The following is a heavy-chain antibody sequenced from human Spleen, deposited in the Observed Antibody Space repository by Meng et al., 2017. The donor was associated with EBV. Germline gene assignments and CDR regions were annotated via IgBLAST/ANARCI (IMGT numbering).Heavy chain of an antibody. CDR3: ASLNDYSSGSTS. CDR1: GGTFSRYT. D-gene: IGHD6-19*01. Sequence: QLPLVQSGAEVKKPGSSMKVACKASGGTFSRYTFSWVRQAPGQGLEWMAGFTPIFGTTNYAQKFDDRLTISADTSTTTVYMELSSLRSEDTAVYFCASLNDYSSGSTSWGQGTLVTVSS. CDR2: FTPIFGTT. V-gene: IGHV1-69*06. J-gene: IGHJ5*02.